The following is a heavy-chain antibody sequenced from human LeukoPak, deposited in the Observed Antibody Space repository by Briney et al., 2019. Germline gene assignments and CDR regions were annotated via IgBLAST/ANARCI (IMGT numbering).Heavy chain of an antibody. CDR2: ISTGDSAI. Sequence: PGGSLRLSCAASGFTFSSYSMNWVRQAPGQGLEWVSFISTGDSAISYAESVKGRFTISRDNAKNSLYLQMNSLRAEDTAVYYCARGNTYFDYWGQGTLVTVSS. CDR1: GFTFSSYS. D-gene: IGHD3-10*01. CDR3: ARGNTYFDY. V-gene: IGHV3-48*04. J-gene: IGHJ4*02.